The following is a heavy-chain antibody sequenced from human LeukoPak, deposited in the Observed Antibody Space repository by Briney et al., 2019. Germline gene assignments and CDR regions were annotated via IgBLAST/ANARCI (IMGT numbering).Heavy chain of an antibody. Sequence: SETLSFTCTVSGGSINDYHWIWLRQPPGKGLEWIGYIHSSGRINYNPSLTSLKSRISISVDIPKKHFSLNMRYERAGDTAVCFCARQWPIKGGDAFDIWGQGTMVTVSS. CDR2: IHSSGRI. J-gene: IGHJ3*02. V-gene: IGHV4-59*08. CDR3: ARQWPIKGGDAFDI. CDR1: GGSINDYH. D-gene: IGHD3-16*01.